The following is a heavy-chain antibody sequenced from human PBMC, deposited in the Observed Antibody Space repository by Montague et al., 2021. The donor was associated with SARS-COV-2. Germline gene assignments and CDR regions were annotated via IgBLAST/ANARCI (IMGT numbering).Heavy chain of an antibody. J-gene: IGHJ3*01. Sequence: CAISGDSVSSNRASWNWIRQSPSRGLEWLGRTYYRSKWFNDYSVSVSSRTTIDPDTSKNVFSLHLRSVTPEDTAVYFCARATALAASADGLDVWGPGTLISVSS. D-gene: IGHD1-1*01. V-gene: IGHV6-1*01. CDR3: ARATALAASADGLDV. CDR2: TYYRSKWFN. CDR1: GDSVSSNRAS.